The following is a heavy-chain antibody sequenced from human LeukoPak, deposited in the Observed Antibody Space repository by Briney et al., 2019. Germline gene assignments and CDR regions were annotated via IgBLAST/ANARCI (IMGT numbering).Heavy chain of an antibody. CDR3: TRRAAADTFYSDY. CDR1: GFTFSRYA. V-gene: IGHV3-64*02. J-gene: IGHJ4*02. Sequence: GGSLRLSCAASGFTFSRYAMHCVRQAPEKGLEYVAAISYNGGNTYYADSVKGRFTISRDNSKNTLYLQMGSLRAEDMAVYYCTRRAAADTFYSDYWGQGILVTVSS. D-gene: IGHD6-13*01. CDR2: ISYNGGNT.